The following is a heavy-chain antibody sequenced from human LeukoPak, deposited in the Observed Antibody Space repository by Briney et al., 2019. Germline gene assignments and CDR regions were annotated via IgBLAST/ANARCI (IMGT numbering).Heavy chain of an antibody. CDR2: ISSDGSST. Sequence: GGSLRLSCAASGLTISTCWMHWVRHAPGKGLVWVSGISSDGSSTVYADSVKGRFTVSRDNAKNTLYLQMDSLRVEDTAVYFCARDFYLAGTNYWGQGTLVSVSS. J-gene: IGHJ4*02. D-gene: IGHD6-19*01. CDR3: ARDFYLAGTNY. V-gene: IGHV3-74*01. CDR1: GLTISTCW.